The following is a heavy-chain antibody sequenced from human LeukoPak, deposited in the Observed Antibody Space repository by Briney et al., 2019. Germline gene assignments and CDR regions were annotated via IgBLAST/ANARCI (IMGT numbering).Heavy chain of an antibody. Sequence: ASVKVSCKASGYTFCSFYLHWVRPAPGQGLEWMGIITPNTGDTTYAPKFQDRLIMTRDRSTSTVYMELHSLRSEDTAVYYCARSRNYYRVYFDNWGQGTLVPVSS. D-gene: IGHD3-10*01. CDR2: ITPNTGDT. CDR3: ARSRNYYRVYFDN. CDR1: GYTFCSFY. J-gene: IGHJ4*02. V-gene: IGHV1-46*01.